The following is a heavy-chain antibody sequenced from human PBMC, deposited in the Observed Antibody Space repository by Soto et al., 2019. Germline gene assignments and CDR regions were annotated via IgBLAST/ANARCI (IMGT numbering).Heavy chain of an antibody. CDR3: ARTPYDILTGYPCMSGGYYYYGMDF. CDR1: GFSLSTSGMC. CDR2: IDWDDDK. D-gene: IGHD3-9*01. V-gene: IGHV2-70*11. J-gene: IGHJ6*02. Sequence: SGPTLVNPTQTLTLTCTFSGFSLSTSGMCVSWIRQPPGKALEWLARIDWDDDKYYSTSLKTRLTISKDTSKNQVVLTMTNIDPVDTATYYCARTPYDILTGYPCMSGGYYYYGMDFWGQGTMVTVSS.